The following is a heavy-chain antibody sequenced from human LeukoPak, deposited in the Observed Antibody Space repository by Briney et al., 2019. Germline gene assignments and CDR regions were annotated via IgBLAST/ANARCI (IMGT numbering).Heavy chain of an antibody. Sequence: GGSLRLSCAASGCTFSSYSMNWVRQAPGKGLEWVSSISSSSSYIYYADSVKGRFTISRDNAKNSLYLQMNSLRAEDTAVYYCARGWDSSGYYYSFDYWGQGTLVTVSS. CDR3: ARGWDSSGYYYSFDY. J-gene: IGHJ4*02. CDR1: GCTFSSYS. V-gene: IGHV3-21*01. D-gene: IGHD3-22*01. CDR2: ISSSSSYI.